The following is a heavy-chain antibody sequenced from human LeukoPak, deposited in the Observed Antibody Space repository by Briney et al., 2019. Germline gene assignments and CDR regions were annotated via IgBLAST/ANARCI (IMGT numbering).Heavy chain of an antibody. J-gene: IGHJ6*04. CDR3: AELGITMIGGV. D-gene: IGHD3-10*02. CDR2: ISSGSSYI. CDR1: GFTLSRYS. Sequence: PGGSLRLSCAASGFTLSRYSMNWVRHAPGKGLEWVSSISSGSSYIYYAGSVKGRFTISRDNAKNSLYLQMNSLRAEDAAVYYCAELGITMIGGVWGKGTTVTISS. V-gene: IGHV3-21*01.